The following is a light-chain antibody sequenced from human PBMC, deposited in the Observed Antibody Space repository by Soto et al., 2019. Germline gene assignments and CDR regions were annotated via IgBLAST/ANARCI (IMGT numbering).Light chain of an antibody. CDR2: EVS. CDR1: SSDVGGYNY. J-gene: IGLJ2*01. CDR3: SSYARGSIFV. Sequence: QSALTQPASVSGSPGQSITISCTGTSSDVGGYNYVSWYQQHPGKAPKLMIYEVSNRPSGVSNRFSGSKSGNTASLTISGLQPEDEADYYCSSYARGSIFVFGGGTKVTVL. V-gene: IGLV2-14*01.